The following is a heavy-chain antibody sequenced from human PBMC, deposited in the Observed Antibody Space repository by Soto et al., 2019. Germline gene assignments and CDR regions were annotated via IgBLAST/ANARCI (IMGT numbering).Heavy chain of an antibody. D-gene: IGHD3-10*01. CDR1: GGSISSSSYY. CDR3: AGSPPWRISMSRAVSRWFDP. Sequence: QLQLQESGPGLVKPSETLSLTCTVSGGSISSSSYYWGWIRQPPGKGLEGIGTIYYSGSTNYNPSIKSRATISVDTSKNQFSLDLRSVTAADTALYYCAGSPPWRISMSRAVSRWFDPWGQGTLVTVSS. CDR2: IYYSGST. V-gene: IGHV4-39*01. J-gene: IGHJ5*02.